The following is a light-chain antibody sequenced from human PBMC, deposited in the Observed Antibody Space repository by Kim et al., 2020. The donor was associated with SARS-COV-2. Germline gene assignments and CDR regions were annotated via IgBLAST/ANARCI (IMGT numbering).Light chain of an antibody. J-gene: IGKJ4*01. V-gene: IGKV3-15*01. CDR3: QQYDNWPLT. Sequence: IVMTQSPASLSVSPGETATLSCRASQTVSSNLAWYQQKPGQAPRLLIYGASTRATGIPARFSGSGSGTEFTLTISSLQSEDFAVYYCQQYDNWPLTFGGGTKVDIK. CDR2: GAS. CDR1: QTVSSN.